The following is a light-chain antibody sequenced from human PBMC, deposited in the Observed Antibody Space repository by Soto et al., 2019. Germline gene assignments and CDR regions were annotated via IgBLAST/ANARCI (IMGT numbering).Light chain of an antibody. J-gene: IGLJ1*01. CDR2: EVS. V-gene: IGLV2-8*01. CDR1: SSDGGGYNY. CDR3: SSYAGSNNLGV. Sequence: QSVLTQPPSASGSPGRAVTISCTGNSSDGGGYNYVSWYQQHPGKAPKVMIYEVSKRPSGVPDRFSGSKSGNTASLTVSGLQAEDEADYYCSSYAGSNNLGVFGTGTNVTVL.